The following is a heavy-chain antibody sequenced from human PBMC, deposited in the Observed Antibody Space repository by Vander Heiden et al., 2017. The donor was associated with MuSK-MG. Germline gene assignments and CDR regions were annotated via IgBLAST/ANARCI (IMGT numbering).Heavy chain of an antibody. CDR3: ARAVIVGATFDY. Sequence: QVQLQQWGAGLLKPSETLSLTCAVYGGSFSGYYWSWIRQPPGKGLEWIGEINHSGSTNYNPSLKSRVTISVDTSKNQFSLKLSSVTAADTAVYYCARAVIVGATFDYWGQGTLVTVSS. CDR2: INHSGST. D-gene: IGHD1-26*01. J-gene: IGHJ4*02. V-gene: IGHV4-34*01. CDR1: GGSFSGYY.